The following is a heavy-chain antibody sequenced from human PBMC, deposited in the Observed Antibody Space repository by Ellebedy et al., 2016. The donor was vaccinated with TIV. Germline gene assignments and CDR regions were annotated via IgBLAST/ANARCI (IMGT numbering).Heavy chain of an antibody. CDR3: AGVGAQGRLFGWLRDAPFYI. D-gene: IGHD3-9*01. Sequence: MPSETLSLTCTVSGDSINSSSWSWIRQPPGKGLECVGCVSNRGTTSYNPSLNSRVTISFDTSKNQFSLKLKSVTAADTAVYYCAGVGAQGRLFGWLRDAPFYIWGQGTTVTVSS. CDR2: VSNRGTT. CDR1: GDSINSSS. V-gene: IGHV4-59*01. J-gene: IGHJ3*02.